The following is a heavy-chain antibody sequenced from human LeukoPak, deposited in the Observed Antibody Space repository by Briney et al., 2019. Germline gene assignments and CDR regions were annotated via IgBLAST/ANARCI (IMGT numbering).Heavy chain of an antibody. CDR1: GYTFTDYY. CDR3: ARSRSGIAVAGGLGGLFDF. V-gene: IGHV1-2*02. CDR2: INPNSGGT. J-gene: IGHJ4*02. D-gene: IGHD6-19*01. Sequence: GASVKVSCKASGYTFTDYYMHWVRQAPGQGLECMGWINPNSGGTHFAQKLQGRVTMTRDTSMTTAYMELSRLTFDDTAVYYCARSRSGIAVAGGLGGLFDFWGQGSLVTVSS.